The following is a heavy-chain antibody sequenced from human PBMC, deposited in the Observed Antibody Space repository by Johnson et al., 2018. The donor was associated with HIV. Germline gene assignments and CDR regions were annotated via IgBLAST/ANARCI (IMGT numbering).Heavy chain of an antibody. J-gene: IGHJ3*02. CDR3: TTAIFCGIFHAFDI. CDR1: EFTVTNYA. CDR2: ISYGGGKK. V-gene: IGHV3-30*14. D-gene: IGHD3-3*01. Sequence: QVQLVESGGGAVQPGRSLRLYCAVSEFTVTNYAMHWVRLAPGKGLQWVAVISYGGGKKYYGDSVEGRFTISRENAKNSLYLQMNSLRAGDTAVYYCTTAIFCGIFHAFDILGQGTMVTVSS.